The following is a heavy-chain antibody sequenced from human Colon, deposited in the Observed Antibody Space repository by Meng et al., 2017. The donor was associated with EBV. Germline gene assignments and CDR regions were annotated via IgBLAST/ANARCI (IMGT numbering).Heavy chain of an antibody. J-gene: IGHJ4*02. CDR2: INHSGST. CDR3: ARRTTVNLRSFDS. D-gene: IGHD4-17*01. V-gene: IGHV4-34*01. CDR1: GGSFSGYY. Sequence: QVQIQQWGAGLLKPSETLSLTCAVSGGSFSGYYWSWIRQAPGEGLEWIGEINHSGSTKFNPSLESRVSISVDTSENQVSLKLTSVTAADTAVYYCARRTTVNLRSFDSWGQGTLVTVSS.